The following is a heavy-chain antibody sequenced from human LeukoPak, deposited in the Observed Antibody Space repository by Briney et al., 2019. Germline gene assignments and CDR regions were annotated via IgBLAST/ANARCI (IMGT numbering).Heavy chain of an antibody. CDR2: IYTSGST. V-gene: IGHV4-4*09. Sequence: SETLSLTCTVSGGSISSYYWSWIRQPPGKGLEWIGYIYTSGSTNYNPSLKSRVTISVDTSKNQFSLKLSSVTAADTAVYYCARQEGDLDYWGQGTLVTVSS. D-gene: IGHD3-16*01. CDR1: GGSISSYY. CDR3: ARQEGDLDY. J-gene: IGHJ4*02.